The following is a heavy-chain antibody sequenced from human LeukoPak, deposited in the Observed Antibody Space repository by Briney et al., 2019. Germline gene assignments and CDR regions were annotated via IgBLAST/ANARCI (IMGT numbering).Heavy chain of an antibody. D-gene: IGHD1-26*01. Sequence: SETLSLTCAVSGGSISSSSYYWGWIRQPPGKGLEWFGNIYYSGSTCYNPSLKSRVTISIDTSKNQFSLKLSSVTAADTAVYYCARDRGGTPGAFDIWGQGTMATVSS. V-gene: IGHV4-39*07. CDR3: ARDRGGTPGAFDI. CDR1: GGSISSSSYY. CDR2: IYYSGST. J-gene: IGHJ3*02.